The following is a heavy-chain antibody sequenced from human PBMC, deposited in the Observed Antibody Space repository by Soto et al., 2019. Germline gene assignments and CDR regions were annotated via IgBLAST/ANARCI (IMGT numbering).Heavy chain of an antibody. V-gene: IGHV1-69*02. CDR3: ARAMGSGSYSYYGMDV. D-gene: IGHD1-26*01. CDR1: GGTFSSYT. J-gene: IGHJ6*02. CDR2: IIPILGIA. Sequence: QVQLVQSGAEVKKPGSSVKVSCKASGGTFSSYTISWVRQAPGQGLEWMGRIIPILGIANHAQKFQGRVTITADKSTSTAYMELSSLRSEDTAVYYCARAMGSGSYSYYGMDVWGQGTTVTVSS.